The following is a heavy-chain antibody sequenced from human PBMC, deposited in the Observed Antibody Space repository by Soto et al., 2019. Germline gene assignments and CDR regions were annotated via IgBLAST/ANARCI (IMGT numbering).Heavy chain of an antibody. CDR3: ATRLRSKQLPPG. Sequence: QVQLQESGPGLVKPSGTRSRTCAGSGGSISRRNWWSWVRQPPGKGLEWIGEIYHSWSTHYNPSLNSRVTISVDKSKNRFSLKLSSVTAADTAVYYCATRLRSKQLPPGWVQGTLVTVSS. J-gene: IGHJ4*02. D-gene: IGHD6-13*01. CDR2: IYHSWST. CDR1: GGSISRRNW. V-gene: IGHV4-4*02.